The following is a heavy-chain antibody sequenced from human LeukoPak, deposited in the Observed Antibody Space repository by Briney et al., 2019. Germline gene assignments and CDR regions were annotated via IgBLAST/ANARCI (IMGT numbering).Heavy chain of an antibody. J-gene: IGHJ4*02. CDR2: ISAYNGNT. CDR3: ARLVLQWELPYYFDY. Sequence: ASVKVSCKASGYTLTSYGISWVRQAPGQGLEWMGWISAYNGNTNYAQKLQGRVTMTTDTSTSTAYMELRSLRSDDTAVYYCARLVLQWELPYYFDYWGQGTLVTVSS. CDR1: GYTLTSYG. V-gene: IGHV1-18*01. D-gene: IGHD1-26*01.